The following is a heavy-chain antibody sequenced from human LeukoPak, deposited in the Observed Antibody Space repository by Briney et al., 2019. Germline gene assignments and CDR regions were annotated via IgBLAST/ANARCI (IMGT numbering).Heavy chain of an antibody. Sequence: SETLSLTCTVSGGSISSGDYYWSWIRQPPGKGLEWIGYIYYSGSTYYNPSLKSRVTISVDTSKNQFSLKLSSVTAADTAVYYCASLTLMVRGVITERKVKNWFDPWGQGTLVTVSS. CDR3: ASLTLMVRGVITERKVKNWFDP. J-gene: IGHJ5*02. CDR1: GGSISSGDYY. V-gene: IGHV4-30-4*08. CDR2: IYYSGST. D-gene: IGHD3-10*01.